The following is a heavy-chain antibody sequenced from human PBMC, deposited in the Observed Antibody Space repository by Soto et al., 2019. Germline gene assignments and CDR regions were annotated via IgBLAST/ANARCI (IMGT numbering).Heavy chain of an antibody. V-gene: IGHV4-31*03. CDR1: GGSISSGGYY. J-gene: IGHJ6*02. CDR3: ARAVWGETGNYYYYGMDV. CDR2: IYYSGST. D-gene: IGHD3-16*01. Sequence: QVQLQESGPGLVKPSQTLSLTCTVSGGSISSGGYYWSWIRQHPGKGLEWIGYIYYSGSTYYNPTLTSRVTISVDTSKHHFSLKMSSVTAADMAVYYWARAVWGETGNYYYYGMDVWGQGTTVTVSS.